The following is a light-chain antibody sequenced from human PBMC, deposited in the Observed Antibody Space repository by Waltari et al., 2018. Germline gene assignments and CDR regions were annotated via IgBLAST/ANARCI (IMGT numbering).Light chain of an antibody. CDR3: XQYNSYPL. CDR2: KAS. J-gene: IGKJ4*01. CDR1: QSISSW. Sequence: DIQMTQSPSTLSASVGDRVTITCRASQSISSWLAWYQQKPGKAPKLLIYKASSLESGVPSRFSGSGSGTEFTLTISSLQPDDFATXYXXQYNSYPLFGGGTKVEIK. V-gene: IGKV1-5*03.